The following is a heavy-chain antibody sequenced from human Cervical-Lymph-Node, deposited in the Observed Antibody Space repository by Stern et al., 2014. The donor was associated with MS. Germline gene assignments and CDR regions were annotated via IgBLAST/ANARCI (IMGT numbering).Heavy chain of an antibody. CDR1: GHTFSTYT. CDR2: IIAGNENT. V-gene: IGHV1-3*01. Sequence: QVQLLQPGAEVKKPGASVKVSCKASGHTFSTYTMHWLRQAPGQRLEWMGWIIAGNENTKYSQKFQGRVSITRDTSASTAYMELSSLRSDDTAVYYCAGRYCSGGNCYLAFDIWGQGTMVTVSS. D-gene: IGHD2-15*01. CDR3: AGRYCSGGNCYLAFDI. J-gene: IGHJ3*02.